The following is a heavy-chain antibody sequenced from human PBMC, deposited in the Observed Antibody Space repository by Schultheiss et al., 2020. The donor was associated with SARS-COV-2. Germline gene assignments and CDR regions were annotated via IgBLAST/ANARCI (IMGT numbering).Heavy chain of an antibody. J-gene: IGHJ4*02. CDR2: MNPNSGNT. V-gene: IGHV1-8*01. D-gene: IGHD3-3*01. CDR3: ASSGPYDFWSGYHPPYFDY. CDR1: GYTFTSYD. Sequence: ASVKVSCKASGYTFTSYDINWVRQATGQGLEWMGWMNPNSGNTGYAQKFQGRVTMTRDTSISTAYMELSRLRSDDTAVYYCASSGPYDFWSGYHPPYFDYWGQGTLVTVSS.